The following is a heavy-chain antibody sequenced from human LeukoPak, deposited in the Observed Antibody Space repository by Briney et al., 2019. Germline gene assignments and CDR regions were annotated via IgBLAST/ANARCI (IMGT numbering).Heavy chain of an antibody. CDR2: INPNSVST. J-gene: IGHJ5*02. Sequence: ASVTVSCKPSVYSFTDNYIFWIRQAPGQGLDWMGWINPNSVSTRYAQKFEGRVIITKDTSINTVYLDQSSLTSDDRAVYYCARGASYYASGSFYPWGQGTLVTVS. CDR1: VYSFTDNY. V-gene: IGHV1-2*02. D-gene: IGHD3-10*01. CDR3: ARGASYYASGSFYP.